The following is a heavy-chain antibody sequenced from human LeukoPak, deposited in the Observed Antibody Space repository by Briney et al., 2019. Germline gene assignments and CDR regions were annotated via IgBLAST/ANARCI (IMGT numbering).Heavy chain of an antibody. CDR1: GGSSSGYY. V-gene: IGHV4-34*01. Sequence: SETLSLTCSVNGGSSSGYYWSWIRQAPGKGLEWIGDINSVGSVDYNPSLKSRVTISLDQSRNIFSLNLTSVTAADTAVYYCARDYGVIYFYYGMDVWGQGPRSLSP. D-gene: IGHD4-17*01. J-gene: IGHJ6*02. CDR3: ARDYGVIYFYYGMDV. CDR2: INSVGSV.